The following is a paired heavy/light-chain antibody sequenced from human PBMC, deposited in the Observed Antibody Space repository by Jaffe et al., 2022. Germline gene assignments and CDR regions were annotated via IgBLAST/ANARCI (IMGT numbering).Light chain of an antibody. V-gene: IGKV4-1*01. CDR3: QQYYSTPLWT. CDR1: QSVLYSSNNKNY. Sequence: DIVMTQSPDSLAVSLGERATINCKSSQSVLYSSNNKNYLAWYQQKPGQPPKLLIYWASTRESGVPDRFSGSGSGTDFTLTISSLQAEDVAVYYCQQYYSTPLWTFGQGTKVEIK. CDR2: WAS. J-gene: IGKJ1*01.
Heavy chain of an antibody. CDR1: GFTVSSNY. Sequence: EVQLVESGGGLVQPGGSLRLSCAASGFTVSSNYMSWVRQAPGKGLEWVSVIYSGGSTYYADSVKGRFTISRDNSKNTLYLQMNSLRAEDTAVYYCARDQHYDRGWRRGSLLDYWGQGTLVTVSS. J-gene: IGHJ4*02. CDR3: ARDQHYDRGWRRGSLLDY. CDR2: IYSGGST. D-gene: IGHD3-22*01. V-gene: IGHV3-66*02.